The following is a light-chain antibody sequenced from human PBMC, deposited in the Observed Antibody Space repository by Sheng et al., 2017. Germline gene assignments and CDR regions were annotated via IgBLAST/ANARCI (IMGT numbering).Light chain of an antibody. Sequence: EIVLTQSPGTLSLSPGERATLSCRASQSISDNYLVWLQQIPGQAPRLLIYDASNRATAVPARFSGSGSGTDFTLTISSLEPEDFAVYYCQQRSNWLTFGGGTKVEIK. CDR2: DAS. CDR1: QSISDNY. V-gene: IGKV3-11*01. J-gene: IGKJ4*01. CDR3: QQRSNWLT.